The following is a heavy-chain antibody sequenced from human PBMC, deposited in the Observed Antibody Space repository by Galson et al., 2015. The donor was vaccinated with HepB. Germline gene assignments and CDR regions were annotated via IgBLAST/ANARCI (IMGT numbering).Heavy chain of an antibody. J-gene: IGHJ4*02. CDR2: ISYDGSDK. Sequence: SLRLSCAASGFTFSSYDMHWVRQAPGKGLEWVAVISYDGSDKFYADSVKGRFTISRDNSKNTLYLQMNSLRVEDTAVYYCARGRGYPTVVTLYWGQGTLVTVSS. CDR3: ARGRGYPTVVTLY. D-gene: IGHD4-23*01. CDR1: GFTFSSYD. V-gene: IGHV3-30-3*01.